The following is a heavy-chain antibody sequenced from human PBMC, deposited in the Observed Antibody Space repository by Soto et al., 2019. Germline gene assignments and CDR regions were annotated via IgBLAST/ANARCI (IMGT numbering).Heavy chain of an antibody. J-gene: IGHJ4*02. Sequence: ASETLSLTCTVSGGSISSSSYYWGWIRQPPGKGLEWIGSIYYSGSTYYNPSLKSRVTISVDTSKNQFSLKLSSVTAADTAVYYCARGYYGSGSYYNDWWGQGTLVTVSS. D-gene: IGHD3-10*01. CDR2: IYYSGST. CDR1: GGSISSSSYY. CDR3: ARGYYGSGSYYNDW. V-gene: IGHV4-39*01.